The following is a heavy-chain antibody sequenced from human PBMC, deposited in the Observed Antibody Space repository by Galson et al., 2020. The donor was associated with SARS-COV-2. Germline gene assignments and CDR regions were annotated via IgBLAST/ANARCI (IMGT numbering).Heavy chain of an antibody. CDR1: GFTVSSNY. CDR3: ARTNSGSYLGDFDY. CDR2: IYSGGST. J-gene: IGHJ4*02. V-gene: IGHV3-66*01. D-gene: IGHD1-26*01. Sequence: GGSLRLSCAASGFTVSSNYMSWVRQAPGKGLEWVSVIYSGGSTYYADSVKGRFTISRDNSKNTLYLQMNSLRAEDTAVYYCARTNSGSYLGDFDYWGQGTLVTVSS.